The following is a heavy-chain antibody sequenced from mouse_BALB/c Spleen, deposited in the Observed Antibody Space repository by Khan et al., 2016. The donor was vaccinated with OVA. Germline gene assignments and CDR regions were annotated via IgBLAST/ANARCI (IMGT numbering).Heavy chain of an antibody. CDR2: IWGDVIT. CDR1: GFSLTSNG. D-gene: IGHD6-1*01. CDR3: AGFEAAYYAMDY. Sequence: QVQLKESGPGLVAPSQSLSITCTVSGFSLTSNGVSWVRQPPGKGLEWLGVIWGDVITNSHSALISRLSISKDNSQSQVLLNLNSLQTDDTATYYCAGFEAAYYAMDYWGQGTSVTVSS. V-gene: IGHV2-3*01. J-gene: IGHJ4*01.